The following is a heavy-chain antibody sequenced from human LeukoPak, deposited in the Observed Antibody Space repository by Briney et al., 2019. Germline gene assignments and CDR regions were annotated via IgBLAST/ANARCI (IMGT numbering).Heavy chain of an antibody. V-gene: IGHV4-59*01. J-gene: IGHJ4*02. CDR3: ARTSPRAATFDY. D-gene: IGHD2-15*01. CDR1: GGSISSYY. CDR2: IYYNGSP. Sequence: PSETLSLTCTVSGGSISSYYWSWIRQPPGKGLEWIGYIYYNGSPNYNPSLKSRVTMSVDTSKNQFSLKLSSVTAADTAVYYCARTSPRAATFDYWGQGTLVTVSS.